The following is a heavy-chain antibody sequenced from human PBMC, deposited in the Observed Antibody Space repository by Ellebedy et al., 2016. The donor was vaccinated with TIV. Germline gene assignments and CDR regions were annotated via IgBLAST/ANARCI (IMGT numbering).Heavy chain of an antibody. V-gene: IGHV4-59*01. D-gene: IGHD5-24*01. Sequence: MPSETLSLTCTVSGGSITSYYWNWLRQPPGKGLEWIGYIYYTGSTNYNPSLKSRVTISVDTSKNQFSLKLSSVTAADTAVYYCAAGDGYNLHDYWGQGTLVTVSS. CDR1: GGSITSYY. CDR3: AAGDGYNLHDY. J-gene: IGHJ4*02. CDR2: IYYTGST.